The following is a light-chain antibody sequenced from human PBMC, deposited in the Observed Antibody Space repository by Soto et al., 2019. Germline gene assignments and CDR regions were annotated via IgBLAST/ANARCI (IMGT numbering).Light chain of an antibody. Sequence: EIVMTQSPATLSVSPGERATLSCRASQSVSSNLAWYQQKPGQAPRLLIYGASTRATGIPARFSGSGSGTEFTLNISSLESEDFAVYYCQQHNNWLRTFGQGTKVEIK. CDR1: QSVSSN. V-gene: IGKV3-15*01. CDR3: QQHNNWLRT. CDR2: GAS. J-gene: IGKJ1*01.